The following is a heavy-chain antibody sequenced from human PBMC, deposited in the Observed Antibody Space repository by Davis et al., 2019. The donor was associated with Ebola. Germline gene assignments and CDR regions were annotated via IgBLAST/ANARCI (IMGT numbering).Heavy chain of an antibody. CDR1: GYSFTRYW. D-gene: IGHD3-10*01. CDR2: IYPGDSDT. V-gene: IGHV5-51*01. Sequence: GESLKISCQGSGYSFTRYWIGWVRQMPGKGLEWMGTIYPGDSDTRYSPSFQGQVTISADKSISTAYLQWSSLKASDTAMYYCARHALPHYHYYGMDVWGQGTTVTVSS. J-gene: IGHJ6*02. CDR3: ARHALPHYHYYGMDV.